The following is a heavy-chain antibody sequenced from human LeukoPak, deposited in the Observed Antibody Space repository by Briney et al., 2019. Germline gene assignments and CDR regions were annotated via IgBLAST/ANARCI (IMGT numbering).Heavy chain of an antibody. CDR2: IKSKSDGGTV. CDR1: GFTFSDAW. CDR3: TTRRQDGW. V-gene: IGHV3-15*01. D-gene: IGHD2-15*01. J-gene: IGHJ4*02. Sequence: GGSLRLSCVGSGFTFSDAWMSWVRQAPGKGLEWVGRIKSKSDGGTVDYAAPVKGRFTISRDDTRNTLYLQMNSLKTEDTAVYYCTTRRQDGWWGQGTLVTVS.